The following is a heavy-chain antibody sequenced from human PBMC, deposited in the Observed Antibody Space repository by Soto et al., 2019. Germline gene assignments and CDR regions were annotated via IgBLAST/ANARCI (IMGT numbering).Heavy chain of an antibody. Sequence: PSQPLSLTCSVACGSISSRSYYRGFIRQPPGKGLEWIGSIYYSGSTYYNPSLKSRVTISVDTSKNQFSLKLSSVTAADTAVYYCARQGDYMDFDYWGQGTLVTVSS. CDR3: ARQGDYMDFDY. D-gene: IGHD4-17*01. J-gene: IGHJ4*02. CDR1: CGSISSRSYY. CDR2: IYYSGST. V-gene: IGHV4-39*01.